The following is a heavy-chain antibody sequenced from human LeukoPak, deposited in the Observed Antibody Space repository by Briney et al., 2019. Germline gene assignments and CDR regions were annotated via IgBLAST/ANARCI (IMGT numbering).Heavy chain of an antibody. CDR2: ISAYNGNT. CDR3: ARMSLLRYFDWLLSFDY. J-gene: IGHJ4*02. Sequence: GASVKVSCKASGYTFTSYGISWVRQAPGQGLEWMGWISAYNGNTNYAQKLQGRVTMTTDTSTSTAYMELRSLRPDDTAVYYCARMSLLRYFDWLLSFDYWGQGTLVTVSS. D-gene: IGHD3-9*01. V-gene: IGHV1-18*01. CDR1: GYTFTSYG.